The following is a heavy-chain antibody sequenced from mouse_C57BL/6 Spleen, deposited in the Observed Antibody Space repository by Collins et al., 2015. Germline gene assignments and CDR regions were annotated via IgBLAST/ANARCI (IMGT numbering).Heavy chain of an antibody. J-gene: IGHJ2*01. CDR3: ARSSPHYYGSSYFDY. Sequence: QVQLQQSGPELVKPGASVKISCKASGYTFTDYYINWVKQRPGQGLEWIGWIFPGSGSTYYNEKFKGKATLTVDKSSSTAYMLLSSLTSEDSAVYFCARSSPHYYGSSYFDYWGQGTTLTVSS. CDR2: IFPGSGST. CDR1: GYTFTDYY. V-gene: IGHV1-75*01. D-gene: IGHD1-1*01.